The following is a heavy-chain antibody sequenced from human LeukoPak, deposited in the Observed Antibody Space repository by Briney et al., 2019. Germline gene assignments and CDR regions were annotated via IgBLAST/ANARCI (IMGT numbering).Heavy chain of an antibody. D-gene: IGHD1-7*01. V-gene: IGHV3-30-3*01. J-gene: IGHJ4*02. CDR2: ISYDGSNK. CDR1: GFTFSSYA. CDR3: AREDWNYDGYFDY. Sequence: GRSLRLSCAASGFTFSSYAMHWVRQAPGKGLERVAVISYDGSNKYYADSVKGRFTISRDNSKNTLYLQMNSLRAEDTAVYYCAREDWNYDGYFDYWGQGTLVTVPS.